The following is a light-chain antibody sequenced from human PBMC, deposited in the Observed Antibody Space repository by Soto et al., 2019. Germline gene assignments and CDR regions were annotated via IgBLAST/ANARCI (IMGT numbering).Light chain of an antibody. CDR2: AAS. Sequence: IQVTQSPSSLSASVGDRVTVTCRASQGISSYLAWYQQKPGKAPKLLIYAASTLQSGVPSRFSGSGSGTDFTLTISSLQPEDFATYYCQRLSHAFGGGTKVDIK. CDR3: QRLSHA. CDR1: QGISSY. J-gene: IGKJ4*01. V-gene: IGKV1-9*01.